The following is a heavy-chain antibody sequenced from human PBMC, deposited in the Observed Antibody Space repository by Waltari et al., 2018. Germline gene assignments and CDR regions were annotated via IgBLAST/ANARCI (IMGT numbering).Heavy chain of an antibody. CDR2: VEPEDGET. V-gene: IGHV1-69-2*01. J-gene: IGHJ4*02. D-gene: IGHD3-22*01. CDR3: VRDSSGYYYGHFDY. CDR1: GYTFTDYY. Sequence: EVQLVQSGAEVKKPGATVKISCKASGYTFTDYYMHWVQQAPGKGLEWMGRVEPEDGETIFSEKFQGRVTIPADTSTDTAYMELSSLRAEDTAVYYCVRDSSGYYYGHFDYWGQGTLVTVSS.